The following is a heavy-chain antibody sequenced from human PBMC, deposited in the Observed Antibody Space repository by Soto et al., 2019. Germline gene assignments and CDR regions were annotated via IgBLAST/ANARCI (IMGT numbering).Heavy chain of an antibody. CDR1: GGTFSSYA. Sequence: SVKVSCKASGGTFSSYAITWVRQAPGQGLEWMGGIIPIFGTANYAQKFQGRVTITADKSTSTAYMELSSLRSEDTAVYYCARGGLLSSFQFDYWGQGTLVTISS. J-gene: IGHJ4*02. CDR3: ARGGLLSSFQFDY. CDR2: IIPIFGTA. V-gene: IGHV1-69*06. D-gene: IGHD1-26*01.